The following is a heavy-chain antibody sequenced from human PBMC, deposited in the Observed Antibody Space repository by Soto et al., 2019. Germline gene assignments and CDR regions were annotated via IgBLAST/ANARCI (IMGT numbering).Heavy chain of an antibody. CDR1: GFAFSDYG. Sequence: QVQLVEYVGGVVQPGKSLRLSCAASGFAFSDYGMHWVRQTPGKGLEWVVLISYDGIYEYYADSVKGRFTLSRDNSNNKLYLQMNSVSAGDTAIQYCANDGAGIAVTGHEACEIWGRGTMVTVSS. CDR2: ISYDGIYE. J-gene: IGHJ3*02. CDR3: ANDGAGIAVTGHEACEI. V-gene: IGHV3-30*18. D-gene: IGHD6-19*01.